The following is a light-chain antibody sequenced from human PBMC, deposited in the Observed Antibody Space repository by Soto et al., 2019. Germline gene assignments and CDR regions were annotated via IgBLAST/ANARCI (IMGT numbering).Light chain of an antibody. CDR1: QSVSSY. V-gene: IGKV3-15*01. CDR2: DAS. CDR3: QQYNDWPRT. Sequence: EIVMTQSPATLSVSPGERATLSCRASQSVSSYLAWYQQKPGQAPRLLIYDASTRVTGIPARFSGSGSGTEFTLTISSLQSEDFAVYYCQQYNDWPRTFGQGTKVEIK. J-gene: IGKJ1*01.